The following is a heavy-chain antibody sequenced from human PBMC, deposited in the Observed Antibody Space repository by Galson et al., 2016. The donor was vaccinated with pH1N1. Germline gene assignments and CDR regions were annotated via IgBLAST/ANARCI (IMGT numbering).Heavy chain of an antibody. Sequence: LRLSCAASGFTFGNYWMHWVRQVPGKGLEWVANIKQDGSEKYSVDSVKGRFTISRDNAKNSLYLQMNTLRAEDTAVYYCARVRPEWGLGGNWFDPWGQGTLVTVSS. V-gene: IGHV3-7*01. CDR2: IKQDGSEK. D-gene: IGHD1-26*01. CDR3: ARVRPEWGLGGNWFDP. J-gene: IGHJ5*02. CDR1: GFTFGNYW.